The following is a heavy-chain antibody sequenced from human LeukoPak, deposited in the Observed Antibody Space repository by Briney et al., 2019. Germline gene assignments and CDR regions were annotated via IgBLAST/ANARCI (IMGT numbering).Heavy chain of an antibody. CDR2: ISSSSSTI. V-gene: IGHV3-48*02. D-gene: IGHD6-19*01. CDR1: GFTFSDFG. Sequence: PGGSLRLSCAASGFTFSDFGMNWVRQAPGKGLEWLSYISSSSSTIYYADSVRGRFTISRDNAKNSLYLQMNSLRDEDTAVYYCARGLAVAGRVFDYRGQGTLVTVSS. J-gene: IGHJ4*02. CDR3: ARGLAVAGRVFDY.